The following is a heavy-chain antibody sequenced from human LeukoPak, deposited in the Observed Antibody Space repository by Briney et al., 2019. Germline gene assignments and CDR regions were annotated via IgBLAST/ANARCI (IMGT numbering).Heavy chain of an antibody. CDR2: ISGSGGST. Sequence: GGSLRLSCAASGFTFSSYAMSWVRQAPGKGLEWVSAISGSGGSTYYADSVKGRFTISRDNSKNTLYLQMNSLRAEDTAVYYCAKALFDTMIVVYFDYWGQGTLVTVAS. CDR1: GFTFSSYA. D-gene: IGHD3-22*01. J-gene: IGHJ4*02. V-gene: IGHV3-23*01. CDR3: AKALFDTMIVVYFDY.